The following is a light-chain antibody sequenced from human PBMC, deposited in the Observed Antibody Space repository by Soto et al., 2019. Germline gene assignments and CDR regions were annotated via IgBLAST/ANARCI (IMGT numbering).Light chain of an antibody. CDR2: DVS. Sequence: ETVLTQSPATLSVSPGERVTLSCRASETVSTNLAWYQQRPGQAPRLLIYDVSTGATGIPARFSGRRSGTEFTLTISSLQSEDFGVYYCQQYNSWTQPFGQGTKVDIX. J-gene: IGKJ1*01. V-gene: IGKV3-15*01. CDR1: ETVSTN. CDR3: QQYNSWTQP.